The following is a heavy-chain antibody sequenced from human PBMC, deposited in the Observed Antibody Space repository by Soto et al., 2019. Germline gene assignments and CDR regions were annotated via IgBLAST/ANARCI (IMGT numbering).Heavy chain of an antibody. V-gene: IGHV3-7*01. CDR2: IKQDGIEK. D-gene: IGHD6-6*01. CDR1: GFTFSSYL. CDR3: ARDFVAGRGYYYYGMDV. J-gene: IGHJ6*02. Sequence: GGSLRLSCAASGFTFSSYLMSWVRQAPGKGLEWVANIKQDGIEKYYVDSVKGRFTISRDNAKNSLYLQMNSLRAEDTAVYYCARDFVAGRGYYYYGMDVWGQGPTITV.